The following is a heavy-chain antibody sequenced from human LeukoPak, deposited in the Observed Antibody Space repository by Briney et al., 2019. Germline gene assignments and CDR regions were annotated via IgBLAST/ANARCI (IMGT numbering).Heavy chain of an antibody. J-gene: IGHJ4*02. D-gene: IGHD4-17*01. CDR3: ARCNEYGDLFDY. CDR2: IYTSGST. CDR1: GGSISSYY. Sequence: SETLSLTCTVSGGSISSYYWSWIRQPAGKGLEGIGRIYTSGSTNYNPSLKSRVTMSVDTSKNQFSLKLSSVTAADTAVYYCARCNEYGDLFDYWGQGTLVTVSS. V-gene: IGHV4-4*07.